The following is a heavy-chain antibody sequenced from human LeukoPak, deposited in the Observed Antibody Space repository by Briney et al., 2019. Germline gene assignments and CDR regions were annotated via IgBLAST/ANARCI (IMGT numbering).Heavy chain of an antibody. CDR2: ISSSSSTI. CDR1: GFTFSSYS. CDR3: ARDARPLYDFWSGYYPADNYYGMDV. V-gene: IGHV3-48*02. D-gene: IGHD3-3*01. Sequence: GGSLRLSCAASGFTFSSYSMNWVRQAPGKGLGWVSYISSSSSTIYYADSVKGRFTISRDNAKNSLYLQMNSLRDEDTAVYYCARDARPLYDFWSGYYPADNYYGMDVWGQGTTVTVSS. J-gene: IGHJ6*02.